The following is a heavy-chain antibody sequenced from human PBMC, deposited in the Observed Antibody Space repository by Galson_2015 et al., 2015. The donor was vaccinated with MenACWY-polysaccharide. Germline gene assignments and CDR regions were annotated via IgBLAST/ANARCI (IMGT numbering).Heavy chain of an antibody. D-gene: IGHD4-11*01. CDR1: GGSMISTSHC. CDR2: ICTSGST. Sequence: TLSLTCTVSGGSMISTSHCWSWMRQPAGKGLEWIGRICTSGSTNYNPSPKSRVTISIDTSKNQFSLRLSSVIAADTAVYYCVRHPRAVTTVPQKGTLWGQGTLVTVSS. J-gene: IGHJ4*02. V-gene: IGHV4-61*02. CDR3: VRHPRAVTTVPQKGTL.